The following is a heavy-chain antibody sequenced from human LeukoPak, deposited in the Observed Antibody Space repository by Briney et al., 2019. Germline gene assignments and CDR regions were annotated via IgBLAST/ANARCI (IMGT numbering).Heavy chain of an antibody. V-gene: IGHV3-30*02. J-gene: IGHJ5*02. CDR2: IRYDGSNK. Sequence: GGSLRLSCAASGFIFTDYGMHWVRQAPGKGLEWVAFIRYDGSNKYYADSVKGRFTISRDNAKNSLYLQMNSLRAEDTAVYYCARAATFDPWGQGTLVTVSS. CDR3: ARAATFDP. CDR1: GFIFTDYG.